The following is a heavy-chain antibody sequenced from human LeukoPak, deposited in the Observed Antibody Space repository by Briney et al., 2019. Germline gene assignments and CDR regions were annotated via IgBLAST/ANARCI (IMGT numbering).Heavy chain of an antibody. Sequence: PGGSLRLSCAASGFTFSSYAMSWVRQAPGKGLEWVSGISGSGGRTYYADSVKGRFTISRDNSKNTLYLQMNSLRAEDTAVYYCAKDLVVSNYCSSTSCSQPRAFDIWGQGTMVTVSS. V-gene: IGHV3-23*01. CDR1: GFTFSSYA. J-gene: IGHJ3*02. CDR2: ISGSGGRT. CDR3: AKDLVVSNYCSSTSCSQPRAFDI. D-gene: IGHD2-2*01.